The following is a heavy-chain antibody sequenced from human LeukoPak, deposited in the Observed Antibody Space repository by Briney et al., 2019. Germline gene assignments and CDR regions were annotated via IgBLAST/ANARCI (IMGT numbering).Heavy chain of an antibody. Sequence: SETLSLTCAVYGGSFSGYYWSWIRQPPGKGLEWIGEINHSGSTNYNPSLKSRVTISVDTSKNQFSLKLSSVTAADTAVYYCARGGFEEQLPLDCWGQGTLVTVSS. J-gene: IGHJ4*02. CDR2: INHSGST. D-gene: IGHD6-6*01. CDR1: GGSFSGYY. CDR3: ARGGFEEQLPLDC. V-gene: IGHV4-34*01.